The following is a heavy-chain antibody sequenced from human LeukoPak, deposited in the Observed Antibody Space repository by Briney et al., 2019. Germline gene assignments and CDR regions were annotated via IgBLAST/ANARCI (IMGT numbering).Heavy chain of an antibody. V-gene: IGHV4-59*01. CDR2: ISYSGNT. CDR3: ARDGCGSSSCLDY. Sequence: PSETLSLTCTVSGGSISSYYWSWIRQPPGKGLEWIGYISYSGNTNYNPSLTSRVTIAVDTSKNHFSLKLSSVTAADTAVYYCARDGCGSSSCLDYWGQGTLVTVSP. J-gene: IGHJ4*02. CDR1: GGSISSYY. D-gene: IGHD6-6*01.